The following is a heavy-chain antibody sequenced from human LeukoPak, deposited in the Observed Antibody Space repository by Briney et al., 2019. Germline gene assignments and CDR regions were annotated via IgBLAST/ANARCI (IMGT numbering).Heavy chain of an antibody. D-gene: IGHD3-9*01. CDR1: GGSISSYY. V-gene: IGHV4-59*08. J-gene: IGHJ5*02. CDR2: IYYSGST. Sequence: SETLSLTCTVSGGSISSYYWSWVRQPPGKGLEWIGYIYYSGSTNYNPSPKSRVTIPVDTSKKQFSLKLSSVAAADTAVYYCARRMGDILTGYYEGFDPWGQGTLVTVSS. CDR3: ARRMGDILTGYYEGFDP.